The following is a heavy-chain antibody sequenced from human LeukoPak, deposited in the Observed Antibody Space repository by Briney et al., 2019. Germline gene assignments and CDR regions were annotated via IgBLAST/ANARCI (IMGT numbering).Heavy chain of an antibody. CDR2: IKQGGCDK. D-gene: IGHD2-2*01. J-gene: IGHJ5*02. Sequence: AGVPLTLPCSAWGFPYSSYCVICLRGAPGEGREGVGNIKQGGCDKYNVDAVKVRFPISRDNAKNSLYLQMNSLRAEDTAVYYCTRDLGYCSNSRCYGGWFDPWGQGTLVTVSS. V-gene: IGHV3-7*05. CDR1: GFPYSSYC. CDR3: TRDLGYCSNSRCYGGWFDP.